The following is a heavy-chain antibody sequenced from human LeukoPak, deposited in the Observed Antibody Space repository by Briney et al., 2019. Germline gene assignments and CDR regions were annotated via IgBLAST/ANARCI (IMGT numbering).Heavy chain of an antibody. CDR1: GFTFSSYE. CDR3: ARTYCSGGTCYPLGWNFDL. D-gene: IGHD2-15*01. Sequence: PGGSLRLSCAASGFTFSSYEINWVRQAPGKGLEWVSYISSSGSTIYYTDSVKGRFTISRDNSKNTLYLEMNSLRAEDTAVYYCARTYCSGGTCYPLGWNFDLWGRGTLVTVSS. J-gene: IGHJ2*01. V-gene: IGHV3-48*03. CDR2: ISSSGSTI.